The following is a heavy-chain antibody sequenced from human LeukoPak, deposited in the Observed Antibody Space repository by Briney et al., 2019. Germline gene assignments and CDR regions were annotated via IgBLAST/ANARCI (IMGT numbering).Heavy chain of an antibody. J-gene: IGHJ4*02. CDR1: GLNFNDYS. Sequence: GGSLRLSCAVSGLNFNDYSMTWIRQAPGKGLEWFSYISSRSRTIYYADSVKGRFTISRDNAKSSLYLQMNSLRVEDTAVYYCARDTWNSHYYFYYWGQGILVTVSS. D-gene: IGHD2/OR15-2a*01. CDR2: ISSRSRTI. V-gene: IGHV3-11*01. CDR3: ARDTWNSHYYFYY.